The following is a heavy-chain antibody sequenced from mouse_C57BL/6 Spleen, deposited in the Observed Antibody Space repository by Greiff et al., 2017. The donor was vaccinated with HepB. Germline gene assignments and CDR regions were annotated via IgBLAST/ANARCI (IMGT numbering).Heavy chain of an antibody. Sequence: EVQLQQSGPELVKPGASVKMSCKASGYTFTDYNMHWVKQSHGKSLEWIGYINPNNGGTNYNQKFKGKATLTVNKSSSTAYMELRSLTSEDSAVYYCASSNYGSKGFAYWGQGTLVTVSA. J-gene: IGHJ3*01. CDR3: ASSNYGSKGFAY. CDR1: GYTFTDYN. D-gene: IGHD1-1*01. V-gene: IGHV1-22*01. CDR2: INPNNGGT.